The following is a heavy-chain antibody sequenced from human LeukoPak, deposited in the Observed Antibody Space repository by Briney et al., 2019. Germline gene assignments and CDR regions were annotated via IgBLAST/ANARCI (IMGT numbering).Heavy chain of an antibody. Sequence: GGSLRLSCAASGLTFSSYWLHWVRQAPGKGLVWVSRINRDGSSTSYVDSVKGRFTISRDNAKSTLYLQMNSLRAEDTAVYYCASGEFDYYDSIMFGGQGTLVTVSS. J-gene: IGHJ4*02. CDR2: INRDGSST. CDR3: ASGEFDYYDSIMF. V-gene: IGHV3-74*01. D-gene: IGHD3-22*01. CDR1: GLTFSSYW.